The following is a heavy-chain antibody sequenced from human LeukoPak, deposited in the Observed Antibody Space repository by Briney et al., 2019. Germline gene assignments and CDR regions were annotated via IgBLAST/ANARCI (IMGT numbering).Heavy chain of an antibody. Sequence: ASVKVSCKASGYTFTSYGISWVRQAPGQGLEWMGWISAYNGNTNYAQKLQGRVTMTTDTSTSTAYMELRSLRSDDTVVYYCARGDCSGGSCHLNAPDYWGQGTLVTVSS. V-gene: IGHV1-18*01. CDR1: GYTFTSYG. CDR3: ARGDCSGGSCHLNAPDY. CDR2: ISAYNGNT. D-gene: IGHD2-15*01. J-gene: IGHJ4*02.